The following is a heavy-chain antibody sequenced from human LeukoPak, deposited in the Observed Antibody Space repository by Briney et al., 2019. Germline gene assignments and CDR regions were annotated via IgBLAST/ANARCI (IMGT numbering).Heavy chain of an antibody. CDR1: GFTFSNSV. D-gene: IGHD3-16*01. V-gene: IGHV3-30*04. Sequence: GGSLRLPCAASGFTFSNSVMHWVRQAPGKGLEWVAGISDDGSSEHYADSVEGRFTISRDSSDNTLYVQMNSLRVEDTAVYYCARGSYGSGHCAAFGIWGQGTLVTVSS. J-gene: IGHJ3*02. CDR2: ISDDGSSE. CDR3: ARGSYGSGHCAAFGI.